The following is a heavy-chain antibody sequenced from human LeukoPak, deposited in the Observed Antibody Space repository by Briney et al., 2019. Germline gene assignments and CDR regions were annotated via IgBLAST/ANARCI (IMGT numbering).Heavy chain of an antibody. J-gene: IGHJ4*02. CDR1: GFTFSSSE. CDR2: ISSTGNTI. CDR3: ARDYGSGSYSPHYFDY. D-gene: IGHD3-10*01. Sequence: PGGSLRLSCAASGFTFSSSEMSWVRQAPGKGLEWVSYISSTGNTIYYADSVKGRFTISRDNAKSSLYLQMNSLRAEDTAVYYCARDYGSGSYSPHYFDYWGQGTLVTVSS. V-gene: IGHV3-48*03.